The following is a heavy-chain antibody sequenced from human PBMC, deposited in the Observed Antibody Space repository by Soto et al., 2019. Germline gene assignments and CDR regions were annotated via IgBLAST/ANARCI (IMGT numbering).Heavy chain of an antibody. CDR3: AKEGTGRYFDWLFHFDY. Sequence: GGSLRLSCAASGFTFGSYAMSWVRQAPGKGLEWVSAISGSGGSTYYADSVKGRFTISRDNSKNTLYLQMNSLRAEDTAVYYCAKEGTGRYFDWLFHFDYWGQGTLVTVSS. J-gene: IGHJ4*02. CDR1: GFTFGSYA. V-gene: IGHV3-23*01. D-gene: IGHD3-9*01. CDR2: ISGSGGST.